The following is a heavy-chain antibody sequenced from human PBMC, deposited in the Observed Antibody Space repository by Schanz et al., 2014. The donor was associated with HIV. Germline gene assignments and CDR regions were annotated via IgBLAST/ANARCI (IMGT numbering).Heavy chain of an antibody. D-gene: IGHD3-16*01. CDR1: GLPFSTSA. J-gene: IGHJ3*02. CDR2: ISGSGGST. CDR3: AKTTWGRRVDAFDI. Sequence: DVQILESGGGLVQPGGSRRLSCAVSGLPFSTSAMSWVRQAPGKGLEWVSDISGSGGSTYYADSVKGRFTISRDNSKKPLYLQMNSLRAEDTAVYYCAKTTWGRRVDAFDIWGQGTMVTVSS. V-gene: IGHV3-23*01.